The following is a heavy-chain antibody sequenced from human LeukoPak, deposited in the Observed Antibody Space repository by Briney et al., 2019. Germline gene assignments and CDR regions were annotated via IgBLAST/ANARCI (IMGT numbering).Heavy chain of an antibody. CDR3: ARGHSRIVVVIANTALDY. Sequence: SVKVSCKASGGTFSSYAISWVRQAPGQGLEWMGRIIPILGIANYAQKFHGRVTITADKSTSTAYMELSSLRSEDTAVYYCARGHSRIVVVIANTALDYWGQGTLVTVSS. CDR2: IIPILGIA. D-gene: IGHD2-21*01. J-gene: IGHJ4*02. V-gene: IGHV1-69*04. CDR1: GGTFSSYA.